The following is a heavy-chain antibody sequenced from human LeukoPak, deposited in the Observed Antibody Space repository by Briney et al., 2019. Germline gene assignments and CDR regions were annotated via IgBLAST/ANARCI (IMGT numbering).Heavy chain of an antibody. CDR2: TYYSGST. Sequence: SETLSLTCTVSGGSLSSGDYYWSWIRQPPGKGLEWIGYTYYSGSTYYNPSLKSRVTISVDTSKNQFSLKLSSVTAADTAVYYCARDAQTASWAMHLDYWGQGTLVTVSS. D-gene: IGHD2-2*01. V-gene: IGHV4-30-4*01. J-gene: IGHJ4*02. CDR3: ARDAQTASWAMHLDY. CDR1: GGSLSSGDYY.